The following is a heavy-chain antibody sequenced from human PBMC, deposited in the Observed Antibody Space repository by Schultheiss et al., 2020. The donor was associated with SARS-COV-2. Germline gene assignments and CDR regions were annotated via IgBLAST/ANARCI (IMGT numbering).Heavy chain of an antibody. J-gene: IGHJ4*02. D-gene: IGHD3-3*01. CDR2: IGTAGDP. CDR3: TTPFGSKAL. V-gene: IGHV3-13*05. CDR1: GFTFSSYD. Sequence: GGSLRLSCAASGFTFSSYDMHWVRQATGKGLEWVSAIGTAGDPYYPGSVKGRFTISRDNSKNTLYLQMNSLKTEDTAVYYCTTPFGSKALWGQGTLVTVSS.